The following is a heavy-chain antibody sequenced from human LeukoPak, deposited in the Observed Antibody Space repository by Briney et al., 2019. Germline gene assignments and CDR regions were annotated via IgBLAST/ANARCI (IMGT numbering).Heavy chain of an antibody. J-gene: IGHJ3*02. D-gene: IGHD1-1*01. V-gene: IGHV4-59*01. CDR1: GGSISSYY. CDR2: IYYSGST. Sequence: SETLSLTCTVSGGSISSYYWSWIRQPPGKGLEWIGYIYYSGSTNYNPSLKSRVTISVDTSKNQFFLKLSSVTAADTAVYYCARGFYWNDDDAFDIWGQGAMVTVSS. CDR3: ARGFYWNDDDAFDI.